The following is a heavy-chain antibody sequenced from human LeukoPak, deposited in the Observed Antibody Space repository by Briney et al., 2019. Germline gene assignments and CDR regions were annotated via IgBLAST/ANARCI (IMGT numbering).Heavy chain of an antibody. Sequence: GASVKVSCKASGYTFTNYGISWVRQAPGQGFEWMGRISANNGNTKYAQRFQDRVTMTTDTSTSTAYMELRSLRSDDTAVYYCARVPLYDFWSAYYSFWGQGTLVTVSS. D-gene: IGHD3-3*01. CDR1: GYTFTNYG. V-gene: IGHV1-18*01. J-gene: IGHJ4*02. CDR3: ARVPLYDFWSAYYSF. CDR2: ISANNGNT.